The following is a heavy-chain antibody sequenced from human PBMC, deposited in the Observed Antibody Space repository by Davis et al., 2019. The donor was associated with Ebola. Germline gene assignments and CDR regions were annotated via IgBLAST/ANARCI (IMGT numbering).Heavy chain of an antibody. CDR1: GGSVSSANNY. CDR3: ARLPGLYCSGGSCYSVFDF. J-gene: IGHJ4*02. V-gene: IGHV4-61*01. Sequence: PSETLSLTCTVSGGSVSSANNYWSWIRQPPGKGLEWIANVYYTGSTNYNPSLGRRVTTSIDTSKEQFSLKLTSVTAADTAVYYCARLPGLYCSGGSCYSVFDFWGQGTLVTVSS. D-gene: IGHD2-15*01. CDR2: VYYTGST.